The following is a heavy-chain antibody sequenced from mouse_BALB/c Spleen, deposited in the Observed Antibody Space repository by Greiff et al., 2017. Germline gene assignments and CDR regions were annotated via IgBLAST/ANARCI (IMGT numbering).Heavy chain of an antibody. V-gene: IGHV1S81*02. CDR3: ARSHLLWLRQGLDY. CDR1: GYTFTSYW. Sequence: VQLQQSGAELVKPGASVKLSCKASGYTFTSYWMHWVKQRPGQGLEWIGEINPSNGRTNYNEKFKSKATLTVDKSSSTAYMQLSSLTSEDSAVYYCARSHLLWLRQGLDYWGQGTTLTVSS. J-gene: IGHJ2*01. D-gene: IGHD2-2*01. CDR2: INPSNGRT.